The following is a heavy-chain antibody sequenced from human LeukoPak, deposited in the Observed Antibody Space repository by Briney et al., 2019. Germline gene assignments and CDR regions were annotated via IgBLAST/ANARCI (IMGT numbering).Heavy chain of an antibody. J-gene: IGHJ5*02. Sequence: SETLSLTCTVSGGSISGYYWSWIRQPPGKGLEWIGEINHSGSTNYNPSLKSRVTISVDTSKNQFSLKLSSVAAADTAVYYCAREKLYSSSWYGLNWFDPWGQGTLVTVSS. V-gene: IGHV4-34*01. CDR1: GGSISGYY. D-gene: IGHD6-13*01. CDR2: INHSGST. CDR3: AREKLYSSSWYGLNWFDP.